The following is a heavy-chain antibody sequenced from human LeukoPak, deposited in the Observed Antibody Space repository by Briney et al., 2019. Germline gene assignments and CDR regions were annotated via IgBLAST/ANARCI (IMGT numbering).Heavy chain of an antibody. D-gene: IGHD2/OR15-2a*01. CDR2: ISSSSSTI. J-gene: IGHJ6*03. Sequence: GGSLRLSCAASGFTFSGYTMKWVRQAPGKGLEWASYISSSSSTIYYADSVKGRFTISRDNAKNSLYLQMNSLRAEDTAVCYCARETGTLVGIYYYYYMDVWGKGTTVTVSS. CDR1: GFTFSGYT. CDR3: ARETGTLVGIYYYYYMDV. V-gene: IGHV3-48*01.